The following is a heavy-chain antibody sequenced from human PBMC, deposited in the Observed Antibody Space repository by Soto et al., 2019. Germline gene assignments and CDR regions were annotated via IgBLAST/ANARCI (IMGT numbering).Heavy chain of an antibody. J-gene: IGHJ4*02. CDR1: GGSISSSSYY. Sequence: SETLSLTCTVSGGSISSSSYYWGWIRQPPGKGLEWIGSIYYSGSAYYNPSLKSRVTISVDTSKNQFSLKLSSVTAADTAVYYCASGNEASSWSRHDYWGQGTLVTVSS. CDR3: ASGNEASSWSRHDY. CDR2: IYYSGSA. D-gene: IGHD1-1*01. V-gene: IGHV4-39*01.